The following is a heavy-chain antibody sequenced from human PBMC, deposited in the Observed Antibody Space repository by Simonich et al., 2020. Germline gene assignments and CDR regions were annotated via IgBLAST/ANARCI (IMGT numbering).Heavy chain of an antibody. D-gene: IGHD1-26*01. J-gene: IGHJ3*02. V-gene: IGHV2-5*01. Sequence: QITLKESGPTLVKPTQTLTLTCTFSGFSLSSSGVGVGWIRQPPGKALDGLALIYWNDDKRYSPSLKSRLTITKDTSKNQVVLTMTNMDPVDTATYYCAHSVGYFDIWGQGTMVTVSS. CDR1: GFSLSSSGVG. CDR3: AHSVGYFDI. CDR2: IYWNDDK.